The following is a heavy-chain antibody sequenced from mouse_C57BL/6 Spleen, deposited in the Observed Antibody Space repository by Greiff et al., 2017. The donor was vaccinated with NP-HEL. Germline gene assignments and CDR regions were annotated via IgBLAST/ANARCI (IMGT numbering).Heavy chain of an antibody. J-gene: IGHJ4*01. CDR1: GYTFTSYW. CDR2: IHPNSDT. D-gene: IGHD2-13*01. Sequence: QVQLQQPGAELVKPGASVKLSCKASGYTFTSYWMHWVKQRPGQGLEWIGMIHPNSDTNYNEKIKSKATLTVDKSSSTAYMQLSSLTSEDSAVYYWARRETRYYAMDYWGQGTSVTVSS. CDR3: ARRETRYYAMDY. V-gene: IGHV1-64*01.